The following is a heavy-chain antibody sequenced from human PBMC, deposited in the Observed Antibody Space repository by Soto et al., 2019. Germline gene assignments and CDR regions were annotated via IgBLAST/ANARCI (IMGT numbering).Heavy chain of an antibody. V-gene: IGHV4-31*03. CDR3: ARGGEGVPAAPDYFDY. D-gene: IGHD2-2*01. CDR2: IYYSGST. J-gene: IGHJ4*02. Sequence: PSETLSLTCTVSGGSISSGGYYWSWIRQHPGKGLEWIGYIYYSGSTYYNPSLKSRVTISVDTSKNQFSLKLTSVTAADTAAYYCARGGEGVPAAPDYFDYWGQGTLVTVSS. CDR1: GGSISSGGYY.